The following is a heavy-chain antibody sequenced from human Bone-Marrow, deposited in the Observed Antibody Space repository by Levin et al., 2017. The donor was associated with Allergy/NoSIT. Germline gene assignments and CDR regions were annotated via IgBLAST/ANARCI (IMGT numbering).Heavy chain of an antibody. CDR1: GFSFSSTT. CDR2: ISSRSNDI. Sequence: TGGSLRLSCAASGFSFSSTTMNWVRQAPGKGLEWVSSISSRSNDIFYGESLKGRFTISRDNAKNSLYLQMNSLRAEDTALYYCASDPTQLYCRDGLCYPDYWGQGTLVTVSS. D-gene: IGHD5-24*01. J-gene: IGHJ4*02. CDR3: ASDPTQLYCRDGLCYPDY. V-gene: IGHV3-21*01.